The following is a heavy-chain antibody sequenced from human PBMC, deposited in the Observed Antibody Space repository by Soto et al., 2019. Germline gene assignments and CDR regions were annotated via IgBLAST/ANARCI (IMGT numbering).Heavy chain of an antibody. D-gene: IGHD2-2*01. Sequence: QVQLQQWGAGLLKPSETLSLTCAVYGGSFTSYYWSWIRQPPGKGLEWIGEINRSGSTYYNPSLTSRVTISVDTSKNQFSLKLSSVAAADTAVYYCARGREYHDRGAFDIWGQGTMVTVSS. CDR2: INRSGST. CDR3: ARGREYHDRGAFDI. V-gene: IGHV4-34*01. CDR1: GGSFTSYY. J-gene: IGHJ3*02.